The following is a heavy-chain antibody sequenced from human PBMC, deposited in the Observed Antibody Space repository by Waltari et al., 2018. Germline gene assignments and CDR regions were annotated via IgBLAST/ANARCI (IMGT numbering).Heavy chain of an antibody. CDR3: AKAPPHPLIAARPDGY. CDR1: GFTFSSYA. CDR2: ISGSGGST. J-gene: IGHJ4*02. V-gene: IGHV3-23*01. D-gene: IGHD6-6*01. Sequence: EVQLLESGGGLVQPGGSLRLSCAASGFTFSSYAMSWVRQAPGKGLEWVSAISGSGGSTYYADSVKGRFTISRDNSKNTLYLQMNSLRAEDTAVYYCAKAPPHPLIAARPDGYWGQGTLVTVSS.